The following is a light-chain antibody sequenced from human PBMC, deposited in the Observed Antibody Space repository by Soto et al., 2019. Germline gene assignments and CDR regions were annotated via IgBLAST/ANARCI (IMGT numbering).Light chain of an antibody. CDR3: QQYNNWPPTWT. V-gene: IGKV3D-15*01. CDR1: QSVSSN. CDR2: GAS. J-gene: IGKJ1*01. Sequence: EIVMTQSPATLSVSPGERATLSCRASQSVSSNLAWYQQKPGQAPRLLIYGASIRATGIPARLSGSGSGTEFTLTISSLQSEDFAVYYCQQYNNWPPTWTFGQGTKVEIK.